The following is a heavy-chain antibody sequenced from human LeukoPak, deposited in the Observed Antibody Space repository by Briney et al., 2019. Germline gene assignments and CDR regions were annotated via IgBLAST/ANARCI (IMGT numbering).Heavy chain of an antibody. D-gene: IGHD2-15*01. CDR2: INPNSGGT. CDR3: AREIWGYSHAFDI. CDR1: GYTFTSYY. V-gene: IGHV1-2*02. J-gene: IGHJ3*02. Sequence: GASVKVSCKASGYTFTSYYMHWVRQAPGQGLEWMGWINPNSGGTNYAQKFQGRVTMTRDTSISTAYMELSRLRSDDTAVYYCAREIWGYSHAFDIWGQGTMVTVSS.